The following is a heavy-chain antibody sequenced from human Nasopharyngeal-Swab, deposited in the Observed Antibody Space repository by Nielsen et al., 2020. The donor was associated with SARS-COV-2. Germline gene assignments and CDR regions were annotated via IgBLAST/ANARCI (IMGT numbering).Heavy chain of an antibody. Sequence: GRSLRLSCAASGFTFSSYAMSWVRQAPGKGLEWVSAISGSGGSTYYADSVKGRFTISRDNSKNTLYLQMNSLRAEDTAVYYCAKDVEGIVVVQFDYWGQGTLVTVSS. D-gene: IGHD3-22*01. CDR3: AKDVEGIVVVQFDY. J-gene: IGHJ4*02. CDR2: ISGSGGST. V-gene: IGHV3-23*01. CDR1: GFTFSSYA.